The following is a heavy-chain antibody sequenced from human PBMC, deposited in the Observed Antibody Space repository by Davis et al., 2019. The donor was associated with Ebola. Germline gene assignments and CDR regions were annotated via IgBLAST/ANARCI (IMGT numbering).Heavy chain of an antibody. J-gene: IGHJ6*03. CDR1: GGTFSSYA. D-gene: IGHD3-16*01. CDR2: IMPFSGTA. Sequence: AASVKVSCKASGGTFSSYAISWVRQAPGQGLEWMGGIMPFSGTANYAQKFQGRVTITADKSTSTAYMELRSLRSDDTAVYYCARDLGMINYYYMDVWGKGTTVTVSS. V-gene: IGHV1-69*06. CDR3: ARDLGMINYYYMDV.